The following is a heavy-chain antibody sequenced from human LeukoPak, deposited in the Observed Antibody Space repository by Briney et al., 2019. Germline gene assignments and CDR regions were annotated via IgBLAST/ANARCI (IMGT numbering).Heavy chain of an antibody. Sequence: SETLSLTCTVSVYGDFISNYYWSWLRQPPGKGLEWIGYVFYSGSTYYNPSLKSRVTITVDRSKNQFSLSLSSVTAADTAVYYCARHASLSRAPNDYWGQGTLVTVSS. CDR3: ARHASLSRAPNDY. CDR1: VYGDFISNYY. CDR2: VFYSGST. V-gene: IGHV4-59*08. J-gene: IGHJ4*02. D-gene: IGHD2-2*01.